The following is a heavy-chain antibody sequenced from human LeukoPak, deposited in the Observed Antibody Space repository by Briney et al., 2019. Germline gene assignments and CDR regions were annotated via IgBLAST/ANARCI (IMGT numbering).Heavy chain of an antibody. D-gene: IGHD3-3*01. Sequence: SSETLSLTCTLAGVSISRTTYYWAWIRQSPGRGLEWIGEIDPNGNTKYNPSLETRVTISLDTSKNQFSLRLSSVTAADTAVYYCARGRVSNDFWSGYSHNWFDPWGQGALVAVSS. CDR3: ARGRVSNDFWSGYSHNWFDP. CDR1: GVSISRTTYY. V-gene: IGHV4-39*07. CDR2: IDPNGNT. J-gene: IGHJ5*02.